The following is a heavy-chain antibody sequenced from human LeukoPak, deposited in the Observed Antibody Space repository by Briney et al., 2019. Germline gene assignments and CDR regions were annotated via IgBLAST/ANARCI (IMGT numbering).Heavy chain of an antibody. CDR2: ISYDGRNK. CDR1: EFTFNNHD. V-gene: IGHV3-30*18. CDR3: AKPRDIDSWAFDV. J-gene: IGHJ3*01. D-gene: IGHD2-15*01. Sequence: PGRSLRLSCAASEFTFNNHDMHWVRQASGKGLEWVAAISYDGRNKYYADSVKGRFTISRDNSKNTLNLQMNSLRTEDTAVFYCAKPRDIDSWAFDVWGQGTMVTVSS.